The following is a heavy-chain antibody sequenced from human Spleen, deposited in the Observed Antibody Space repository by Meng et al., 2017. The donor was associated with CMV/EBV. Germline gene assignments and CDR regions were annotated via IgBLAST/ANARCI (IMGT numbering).Heavy chain of an antibody. CDR1: GGSFRSGGFY. Sequence: SETLSLTCSVSGGSFRSGGFYWNWIRQHPGKGLEWIGYIYDNERTSYNPSLQSRVTISMDKSKDQFSLKLNSVTAADTAVYFCARELNDFWSGHKNDYYYGMDVWGQGTTVTVSS. CDR2: IYDNERT. D-gene: IGHD3-3*01. CDR3: ARELNDFWSGHKNDYYYGMDV. V-gene: IGHV4-31*03. J-gene: IGHJ6*02.